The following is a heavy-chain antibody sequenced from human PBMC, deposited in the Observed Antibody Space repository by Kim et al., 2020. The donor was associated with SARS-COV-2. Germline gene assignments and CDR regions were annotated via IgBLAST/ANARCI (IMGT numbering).Heavy chain of an antibody. CDR1: GGTFSSYA. Sequence: SVKVSCKASGGTFSSYAISWVRQAPGQGLEWMGGIIPIFGTANYAQKFQGRVTITADESTSTAYMELSSLRSEDTAVYYCARENTEDTAMGEWGQGTLVTVSS. CDR3: ARENTEDTAMGE. CDR2: IIPIFGTA. D-gene: IGHD5-18*01. V-gene: IGHV1-69*13. J-gene: IGHJ4*02.